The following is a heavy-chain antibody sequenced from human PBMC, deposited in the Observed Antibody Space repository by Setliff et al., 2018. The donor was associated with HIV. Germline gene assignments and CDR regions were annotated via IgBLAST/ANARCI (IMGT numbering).Heavy chain of an antibody. CDR3: VKDASVSGRSISYFHV. Sequence: PGGSLRLSCETSGFPFDNFGFHWVRQAPGKGLEWVSTISWFGRDIYYADSVRGRFTFSRDSAKNSLHLQMNSLKLEDTATYFCVKDASVSGRSISYFHVWGKGTTVTVSS. D-gene: IGHD6-19*01. CDR2: ISWFGRDI. CDR1: GFPFDNFG. V-gene: IGHV3-9*01. J-gene: IGHJ6*04.